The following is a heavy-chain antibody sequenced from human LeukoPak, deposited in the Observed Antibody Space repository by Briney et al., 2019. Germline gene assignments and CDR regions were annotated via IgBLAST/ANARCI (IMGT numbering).Heavy chain of an antibody. CDR2: ISSDGSYK. Sequence: QPGGSLRLSCAASGFTVSSNYMSWVRQAPGKGLEWVAVISSDGSYKYYADSVKGRFTISRDNSRNTLYLQMSSLRAEDTAVYFCAKDWGLYFASGSSYLDYWGQGTLVTVSS. J-gene: IGHJ4*02. V-gene: IGHV3-30*18. D-gene: IGHD3-10*01. CDR3: AKDWGLYFASGSSYLDY. CDR1: GFTVSSNY.